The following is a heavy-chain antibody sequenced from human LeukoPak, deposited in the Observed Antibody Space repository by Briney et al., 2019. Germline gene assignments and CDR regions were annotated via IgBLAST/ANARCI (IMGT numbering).Heavy chain of an antibody. V-gene: IGHV3-23*01. CDR2: IGGSGAPT. CDR3: AKDGRAIRPCYFDA. J-gene: IGHJ4*02. D-gene: IGHD2-2*02. Sequence: GGSLRPSCAASGFTFSSYAISWVRQSPGKGLEWVSAIGGSGAPTYYADSVKGRFTISRDNSKNTLYLQMDSLRAEDTAVYYCAKDGRAIRPCYFDAWSQGTLVTVSS. CDR1: GFTFSSYA.